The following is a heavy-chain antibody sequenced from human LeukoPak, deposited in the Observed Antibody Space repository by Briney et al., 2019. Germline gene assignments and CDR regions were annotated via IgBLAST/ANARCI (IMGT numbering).Heavy chain of an antibody. CDR3: ARDRYCSGGSCYGDAFDL. D-gene: IGHD2-15*01. CDR2: MYSGGST. CDR1: GFTVRSNY. V-gene: IGHV3-53*01. J-gene: IGHJ3*01. Sequence: GGSLRLSCTASGFTVRSNYMSWVPQSPRKGLEGGSIMYSGGSTDYADSVKGRFIISRDHSKNTLYLQMNSLRAEDTAVYYCARDRYCSGGSCYGDAFDLWGQGTMVTVSS.